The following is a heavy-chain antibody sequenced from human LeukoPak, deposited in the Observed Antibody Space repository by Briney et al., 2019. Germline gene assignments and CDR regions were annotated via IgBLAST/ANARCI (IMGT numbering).Heavy chain of an antibody. Sequence: GRSLRLSCAASGFTFSSNHMSWVRQDPGKGLGCVSGITGRGDNTYYTEAVKGRFTISRDNSKNTLYLEMNSLRAEDTAVYYCAKYLAGGWSYIDCWGQGTLVTVSS. D-gene: IGHD6-19*01. J-gene: IGHJ4*02. CDR1: GFTFSSNH. V-gene: IGHV3-23*01. CDR2: ITGRGDNT. CDR3: AKYLAGGWSYIDC.